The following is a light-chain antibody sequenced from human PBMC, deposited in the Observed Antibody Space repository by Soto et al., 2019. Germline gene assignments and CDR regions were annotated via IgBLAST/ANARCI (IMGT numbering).Light chain of an antibody. CDR1: QSVSSY. J-gene: IGKJ4*01. Sequence: IVLTQSPGTLSLSPGERATLSCRASQSVSSYLAWYQQKPGQAPRLLIYDASNRATGIPARFSGSGSGTDFTLTISSLEPEDVAVYYCQQRSDWPLTFGGGTKVEIK. CDR3: QQRSDWPLT. V-gene: IGKV3-11*01. CDR2: DAS.